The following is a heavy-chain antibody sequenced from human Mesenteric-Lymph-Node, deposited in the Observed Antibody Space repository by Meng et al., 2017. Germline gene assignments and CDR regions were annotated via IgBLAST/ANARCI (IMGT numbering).Heavy chain of an antibody. D-gene: IGHD2-15*01. Sequence: SESLSLSWAVSRASISSGYRWSWVRQPPGKGLEWIGEIHHGGDTNYNPSLKSRVTISVDKSNNQYSLRLTSVTAADTAMYYCARNGAYSAAHWGQGTLVTVAS. CDR2: IHHGGDT. CDR3: ARNGAYSAAH. J-gene: IGHJ4*02. V-gene: IGHV4-4*02. CDR1: RASISSGYR.